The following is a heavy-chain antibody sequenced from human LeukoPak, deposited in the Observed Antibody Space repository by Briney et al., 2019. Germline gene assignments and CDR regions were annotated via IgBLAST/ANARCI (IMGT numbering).Heavy chain of an antibody. J-gene: IGHJ4*02. CDR1: GGSFSGYY. V-gene: IGHV4-34*01. CDR2: INHSGST. D-gene: IGHD5-12*01. CDR3: ARAPSWGYSGYDKSYFDY. Sequence: PSETLSLTCAVYGGSFSGYYWSWIRQPPGKGLEWIGEINHSGSTNYNPSLKSRVTISVDTSKNQFSLKLSSVTAADTAVYYCARAPSWGYSGYDKSYFDYWGQGTLVTVSS.